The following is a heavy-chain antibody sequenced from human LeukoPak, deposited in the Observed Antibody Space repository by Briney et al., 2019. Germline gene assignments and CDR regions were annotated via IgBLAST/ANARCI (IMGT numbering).Heavy chain of an antibody. CDR2: ISGSGGST. D-gene: IGHD2-15*01. V-gene: IGHV3-23*01. J-gene: IGHJ5*02. CDR1: GFTFSSYA. Sequence: PGGSLRLSCAASGFTFSSYAMSWVRQAPGKGLGWVSAISGSGGSTYYADSVKGRFTISRDNSKNTLYLQMNSLRAEDTAVYYCAKDPIVVVVADPPAWGQGTLVTVSS. CDR3: AKDPIVVVVADPPA.